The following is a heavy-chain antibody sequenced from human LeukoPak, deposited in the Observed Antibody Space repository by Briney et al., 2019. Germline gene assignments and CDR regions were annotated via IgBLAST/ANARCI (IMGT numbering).Heavy chain of an antibody. J-gene: IGHJ3*01. CDR3: VRNRGWNALDV. Sequence: TGGSLRLSCIGSGFTFSDFWMTWVRQTPGQGLEWVANVNKDGYHKRYADSLRGRFTISKDNSKNSMYLQLNSLRAEDTGVYYCVRNRGWNALDVWGQGRMVTVSS. D-gene: IGHD6-19*01. CDR1: GFTFSDFW. CDR2: VNKDGYHK. V-gene: IGHV3-7*01.